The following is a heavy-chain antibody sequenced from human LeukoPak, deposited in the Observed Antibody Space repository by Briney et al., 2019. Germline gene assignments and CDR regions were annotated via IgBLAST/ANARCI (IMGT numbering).Heavy chain of an antibody. CDR1: GYSFSNYW. J-gene: IGHJ4*02. D-gene: IGHD3-10*01. CDR3: ARHGSGDLNY. Sequence: GESLKISCKGSGYSFSNYWIGWVRPMPGKGLEWVGIIYPGDSDTRYSPSFQGQVTISADKSISTAYLQWSSLKASDTAMYFCARHGSGDLNYWGQGSLVTVSS. V-gene: IGHV5-51*01. CDR2: IYPGDSDT.